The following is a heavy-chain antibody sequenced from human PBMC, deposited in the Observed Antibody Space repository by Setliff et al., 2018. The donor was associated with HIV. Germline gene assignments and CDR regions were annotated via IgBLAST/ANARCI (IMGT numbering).Heavy chain of an antibody. CDR1: GESFSAYF. D-gene: IGHD6-19*01. CDR3: ATGITVAPDY. Sequence: KTSETLSLTCAVYGESFSAYFWSWIRQPPGKGLEWIGLINLSGSTNYNPSLKSRVTISLGTSKNQFSLKMTSVTAADTAVYYCATGITVAPDYWGQGSLVTVSS. V-gene: IGHV4-34*01. J-gene: IGHJ4*02. CDR2: INLSGST.